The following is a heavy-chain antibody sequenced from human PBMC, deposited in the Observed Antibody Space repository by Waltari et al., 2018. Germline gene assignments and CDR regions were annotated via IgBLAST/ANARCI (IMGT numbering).Heavy chain of an antibody. Sequence: EVQLVESGGDLVQLGGSLRLSCAASVFPFSNYWMHWVRQAPGKGLVWVARIRYDGGTQAYADSVKGRFTISRDNAKNTLFLQMSGLGAEDTAVYYCTRDLSWVLFDSWGQGTLVTVSS. CDR2: IRYDGGTQ. J-gene: IGHJ4*02. CDR1: VFPFSNYW. D-gene: IGHD6-13*01. CDR3: TRDLSWVLFDS. V-gene: IGHV3-74*01.